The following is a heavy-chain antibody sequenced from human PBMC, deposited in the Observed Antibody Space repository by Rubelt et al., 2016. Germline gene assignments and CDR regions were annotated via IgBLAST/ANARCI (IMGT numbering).Heavy chain of an antibody. V-gene: IGHV1-18*01. CDR1: TFTSYG. CDR3: ARDIAAAGRFDP. Sequence: TFTSYGISWVRQAPGQGLEWMGWISAYNGNTNYAQKLQGRVTMTTDTSTSTAYMELRSLRSDDTAVYYCARDIAAAGRFDPWGQGTLVTVSS. D-gene: IGHD6-13*01. CDR2: ISAYNGNT. J-gene: IGHJ5*02.